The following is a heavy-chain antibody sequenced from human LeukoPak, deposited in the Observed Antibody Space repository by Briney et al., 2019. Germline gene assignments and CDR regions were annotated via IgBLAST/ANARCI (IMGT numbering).Heavy chain of an antibody. V-gene: IGHV3-74*01. J-gene: IGHJ4*02. CDR3: ARDPASGGFDS. D-gene: IGHD2-15*01. CDR2: INSDGSTT. Sequence: GGSLRLSCAASGFTFSSSAMSWVRQAPGKGLVWVSNINSDGSTTTYADSVKGRFTISRDNAENTLYLQMNSLRAEDTAVYYCARDPASGGFDSWGQGILVTVSS. CDR1: GFTFSSSA.